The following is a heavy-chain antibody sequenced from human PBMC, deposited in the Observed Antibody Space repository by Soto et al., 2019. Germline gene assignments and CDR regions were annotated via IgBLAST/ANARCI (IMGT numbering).Heavy chain of an antibody. CDR3: ARTPVVTMVRGRHAFDI. Sequence: SETLSLTCAVYGGSFSGYYWSWIRQPPGKGLEWIGEINHSGSTNYNPSLKSRVTISVDTSKNQFSLKLSSATAADTAVYYCARTPVVTMVRGRHAFDIWGQGTMVTVSS. CDR1: GGSFSGYY. D-gene: IGHD3-10*01. CDR2: INHSGST. J-gene: IGHJ3*02. V-gene: IGHV4-34*01.